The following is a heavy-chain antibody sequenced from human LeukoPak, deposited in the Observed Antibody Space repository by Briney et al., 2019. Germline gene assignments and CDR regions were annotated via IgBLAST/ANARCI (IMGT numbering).Heavy chain of an antibody. CDR2: IHHSGT. Sequence: SETLSLTCTVSGGSISNYFWSWIRQPPGKGLEWIGFIHHSGTKYSPSLKSRVTISLDTSKKQFSLKVNSVTAANTAVYYCARDLEWDVIGGFDPWGQGTLVTVSS. J-gene: IGHJ5*02. CDR3: ARDLEWDVIGGFDP. CDR1: GGSISNYF. D-gene: IGHD1-26*01. V-gene: IGHV4-59*01.